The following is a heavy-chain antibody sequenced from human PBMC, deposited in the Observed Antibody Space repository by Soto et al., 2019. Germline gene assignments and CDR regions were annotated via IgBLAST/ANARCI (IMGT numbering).Heavy chain of an antibody. CDR2: INPSGGST. D-gene: IGHD2-21*02. V-gene: IGHV1-46*01. CDR3: ASCSAYCVGDCYDFDL. Sequence: QVQLVQSGAEVKKPGASVKVSCKASGYTFTSYYMHWVRQAPGQGLEWMGIINPSGGSTSYAQKSQGRVTITRDPSTSPVHMELSSLSSEATAVYYCASCSAYCVGDCYDFDLCGRGTLVTVSS. J-gene: IGHJ2*01. CDR1: GYTFTSYY.